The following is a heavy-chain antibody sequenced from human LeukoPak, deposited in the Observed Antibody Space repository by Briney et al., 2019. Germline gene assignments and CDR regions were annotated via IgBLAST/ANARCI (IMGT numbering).Heavy chain of an antibody. CDR2: ISSSSSYI. V-gene: IGHV3-21*01. CDR3: ARENSGSYYGDAFDI. D-gene: IGHD1-26*01. Sequence: GGSLRLSCAASGFTFSSCSMNWVRQAPGKGLEWVSSISSSSSYIYYADSVKGRFTISRDNAKNSLYLQMNSLRAEDTAVYYCARENSGSYYGDAFDIWGQGTMVTVSS. J-gene: IGHJ3*02. CDR1: GFTFSSCS.